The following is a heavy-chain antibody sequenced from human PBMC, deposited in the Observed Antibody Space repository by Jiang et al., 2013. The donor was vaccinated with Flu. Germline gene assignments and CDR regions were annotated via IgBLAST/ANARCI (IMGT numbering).Heavy chain of an antibody. CDR3: ARVSGRNWFDP. Sequence: TCTVSGGSISSGGYYWSWIRQHPGKGLEWIGYIYYSGSTYYNPSLKSRVTISVDTSKNQFSLKLSSVTAADTAVYYCARVSGRNWFDPWGQGTLVTVSS. J-gene: IGHJ5*02. CDR1: GGSISSGGYY. V-gene: IGHV4-31*03. CDR2: IYYSGST.